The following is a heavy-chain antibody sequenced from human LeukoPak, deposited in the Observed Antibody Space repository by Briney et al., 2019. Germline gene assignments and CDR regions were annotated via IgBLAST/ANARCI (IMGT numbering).Heavy chain of an antibody. V-gene: IGHV3-23*01. CDR2: ITGSGGDS. CDR3: ARGVSGWPYYLDF. Sequence: GGSLRLSCAASGFTFDSYTMVWVRQAPGSGLEWVSAITGSGGDSYHADSVKGRFTVSRDNSKNTLFLQTNSLRVEDTALYYCARGVSGWPYYLDFWGQGTLVTVSS. J-gene: IGHJ4*02. D-gene: IGHD6-25*01. CDR1: GFTFDSYT.